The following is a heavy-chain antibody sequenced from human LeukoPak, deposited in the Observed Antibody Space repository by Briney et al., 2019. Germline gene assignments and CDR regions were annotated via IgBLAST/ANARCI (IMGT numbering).Heavy chain of an antibody. J-gene: IGHJ4*02. CDR2: INSDGSST. V-gene: IGHV3-74*01. CDR3: AKEKQFGSSWYYDY. Sequence: QPGGSLRLSCAASGFTFSSYWMHWVRQAPGKGLVWVSRINSDGSSTSYADSVKGRFTISRDNAKNTLYLQMNSLRAEDTAVYYCAKEKQFGSSWYYDYWGQGTLVTVSS. D-gene: IGHD6-13*01. CDR1: GFTFSSYW.